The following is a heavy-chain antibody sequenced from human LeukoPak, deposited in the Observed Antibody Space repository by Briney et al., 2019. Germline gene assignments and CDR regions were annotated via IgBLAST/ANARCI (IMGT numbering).Heavy chain of an antibody. CDR1: GGSISSYY. Sequence: SETLSLTCTVSGGSISSYYWSWIRQPPGKGLEWIGYIYYSGSTYYNPSLKSRVTISVDTSKNQFSLKLSSVTAADTAVYYCARDLEAAAGTWYFDLWGRGTLVTVSS. CDR3: ARDLEAAAGTWYFDL. J-gene: IGHJ2*01. CDR2: IYYSGST. D-gene: IGHD6-13*01. V-gene: IGHV4-30-4*08.